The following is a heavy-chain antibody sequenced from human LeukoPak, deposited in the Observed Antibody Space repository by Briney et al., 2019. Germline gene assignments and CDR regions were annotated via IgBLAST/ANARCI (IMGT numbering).Heavy chain of an antibody. Sequence: SETLSLTCTVSGYSISSGYYWSWIRQPPGKGLEWIGEINHSGGTNYNPSLKSRVTISVDTSKNQFSLKLSSVTAADTAVYYCARPRGYSYGYLYWGQGTLVTVSS. D-gene: IGHD5-18*01. CDR2: INHSGGT. J-gene: IGHJ4*02. CDR3: ARPRGYSYGYLY. V-gene: IGHV4-38-2*02. CDR1: GYSISSGYY.